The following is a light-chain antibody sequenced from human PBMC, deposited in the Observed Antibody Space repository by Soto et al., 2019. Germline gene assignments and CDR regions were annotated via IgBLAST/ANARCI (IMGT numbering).Light chain of an antibody. J-gene: IGKJ4*01. Sequence: VLTQSPATLSLSPGERATLSCRASQSVSSNLAWYQQKPGQAPRLLIYGASTRATGIPARFSGSGSGTDFTLTISRLEPEDFAVYYCQQRSNWPPVFGGGTKVDIK. CDR3: QQRSNWPPV. CDR2: GAS. CDR1: QSVSSN. V-gene: IGKV3-11*01.